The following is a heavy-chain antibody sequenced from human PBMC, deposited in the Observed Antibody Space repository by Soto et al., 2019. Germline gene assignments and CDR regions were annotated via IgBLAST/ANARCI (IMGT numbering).Heavy chain of an antibody. CDR2: ISYDGSNK. Sequence: PGGSLRLSCAASGFTFSSYGMHWVRQAPGKGLEWVAVISYDGSNKYYADSVKGRFTISRDNSKNTLYLQMNSLRAEDTAVYYCAKAFVRDGELLYPWFDPWGQGTLVTVSS. CDR3: AKAFVRDGELLYPWFDP. V-gene: IGHV3-30*18. J-gene: IGHJ5*02. CDR1: GFTFSSYG. D-gene: IGHD3-10*01.